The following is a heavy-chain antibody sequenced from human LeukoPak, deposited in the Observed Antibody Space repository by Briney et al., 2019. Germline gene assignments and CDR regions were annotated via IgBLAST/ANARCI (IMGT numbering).Heavy chain of an antibody. CDR2: INTNTGNP. J-gene: IGHJ4*02. V-gene: IGHV7-4-1*02. Sequence: ASVKVSCKASGYTFTSYAINWVRQAPGQGLEWMGWINTNTGNPTYAQGFTGRFVFSLDTSVSTAYLQISSLKAEDTAVYYCARDHLYYYDSSGYPTWYFDYWGQGTLVTVSS. CDR1: GYTFTSYA. CDR3: ARDHLYYYDSSGYPTWYFDY. D-gene: IGHD3-22*01.